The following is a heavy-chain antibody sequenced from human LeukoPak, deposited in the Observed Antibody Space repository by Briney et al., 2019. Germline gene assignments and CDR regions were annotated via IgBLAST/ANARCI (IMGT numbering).Heavy chain of an antibody. Sequence: ASVKVSCKASGYTFTGYYMHWVRQAPGQGLEWMGWINPNSGGTNYAQKFQGRVTMTRDTSISTAYMELSRLRSDDTAVYYCARVRRFLDVAYFDYWGQGTLVTVSS. J-gene: IGHJ4*02. CDR2: INPNSGGT. D-gene: IGHD3-3*01. CDR1: GYTFTGYY. CDR3: ARVRRFLDVAYFDY. V-gene: IGHV1-2*02.